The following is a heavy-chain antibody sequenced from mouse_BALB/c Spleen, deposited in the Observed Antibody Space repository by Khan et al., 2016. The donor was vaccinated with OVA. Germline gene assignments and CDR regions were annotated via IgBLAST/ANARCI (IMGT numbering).Heavy chain of an antibody. CDR3: ARGGYSAFAY. V-gene: IGHV1-77*01. D-gene: IGHD2-14*01. Sequence: QVQLKQSGPELVKPGASLRVSCKASGYTFTDYILGWVKQSTRQGLEWIGDIFPGSGTPYYNEKFKDKATLTADKSSNTAYLQLSSLTSEDSAVYCCARGGYSAFAYWGQGTLVTVSA. CDR1: GYTFTDYI. J-gene: IGHJ3*01. CDR2: IFPGSGTP.